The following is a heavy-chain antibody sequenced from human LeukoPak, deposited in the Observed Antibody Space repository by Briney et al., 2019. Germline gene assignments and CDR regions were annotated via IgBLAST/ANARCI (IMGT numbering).Heavy chain of an antibody. CDR2: ISSTAKYI. J-gene: IGHJ4*02. CDR3: ARHSLLRSGWSNDY. Sequence: SGGSLRLSCAASGFTFSSCAMSWVRQAPGKGLEWVSSISSTAKYIYYADSAKGRFTISRDSAKNSVYLQMNSLRAEDTAVYYCARHSLLRSGWSNDYWGQGTLVTVSS. CDR1: GFTFSSCA. V-gene: IGHV3-21*01. D-gene: IGHD6-19*01.